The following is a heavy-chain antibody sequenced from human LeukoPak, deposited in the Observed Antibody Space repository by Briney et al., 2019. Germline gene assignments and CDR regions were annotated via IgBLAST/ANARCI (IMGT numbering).Heavy chain of an antibody. CDR2: MNPNSGNT. J-gene: IGHJ6*02. CDR1: GGTFSSYA. D-gene: IGHD3-9*01. V-gene: IGHV1-8*02. Sequence: ASVKVSCKASGGTFSSYAISWVRQAPGQGLEWMGWMNPNSGNTGYAQKFQGRVTMTRNTSISTAYMELSSLRSEDTAVYYCNVFDWVAVLGMDVWGQGTTVTVSS. CDR3: NVFDWVAVLGMDV.